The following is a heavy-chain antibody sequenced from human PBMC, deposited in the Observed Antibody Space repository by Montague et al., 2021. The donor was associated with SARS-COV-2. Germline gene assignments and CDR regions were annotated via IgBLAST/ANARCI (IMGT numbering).Heavy chain of an antibody. V-gene: IGHV3-48*03. Sequence: SLRLSCAASGFIFSSYEMNWVRQAPGKGLEWISYISSSGGGSTKHYTDSVKGRFTISRDNAKNSLYLQMNSLRVEDTAIYYCAGDRDWDDWCGMDVWGQGTTVTVSS. J-gene: IGHJ6*02. CDR1: GFIFSSYE. CDR3: AGDRDWDDWCGMDV. CDR2: ISSSGGGSTK. D-gene: IGHD2-21*01.